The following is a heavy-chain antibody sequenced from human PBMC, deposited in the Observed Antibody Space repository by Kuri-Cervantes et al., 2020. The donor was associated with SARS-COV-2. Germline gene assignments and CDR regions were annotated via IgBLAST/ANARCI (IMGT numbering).Heavy chain of an antibody. CDR2: IIPIFGTA. J-gene: IGHJ5*02. CDR1: GGTFSSYA. D-gene: IGHD1-14*01. Sequence: SVKVCKASGGTFSSYAISWVRQAPGQGLECMGGIIPIFGTANYAQKFQGRVTITADKSTSTAYMELSSLRSEDTAVYYCARDQGRRPSQPNWFDPWGQGTLVTVSS. CDR3: ARDQGRRPSQPNWFDP. V-gene: IGHV1-69*06.